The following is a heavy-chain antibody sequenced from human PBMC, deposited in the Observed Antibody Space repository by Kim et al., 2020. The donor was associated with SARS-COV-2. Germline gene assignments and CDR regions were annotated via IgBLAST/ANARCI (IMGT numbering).Heavy chain of an antibody. Sequence: SETLSLTCTVSGGSISSSSYYWGWIRQPPGKGLEWIGSIYYTGSTYYNPSLKSRVTISVDTSKNQFSLKLSSVTAADTAVYYCARLPYYYDSSEAFYIWGQGAMVTVSS. V-gene: IGHV4-39*01. CDR1: GGSISSSSYY. J-gene: IGHJ3*02. D-gene: IGHD3-22*01. CDR2: IYYTGST. CDR3: ARLPYYYDSSEAFYI.